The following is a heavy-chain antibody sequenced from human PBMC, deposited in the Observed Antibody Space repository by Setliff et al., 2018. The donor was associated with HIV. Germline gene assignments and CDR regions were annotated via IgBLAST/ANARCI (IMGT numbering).Heavy chain of an antibody. Sequence: PGGSLRLSCAASGFTFSSYGMHWVRQAPGKGLESVAFIRYAGSKSFYADSVKGRFSVSRDSSKSTLYLQMNSLRPEDTAVYYCATDVSGYYDSSGPLRSPGIDYWGQGSMVTVSS. CDR1: GFTFSSYG. J-gene: IGHJ4*02. V-gene: IGHV3-30*02. D-gene: IGHD3-22*01. CDR2: IRYAGSKS. CDR3: ATDVSGYYDSSGPLRSPGIDY.